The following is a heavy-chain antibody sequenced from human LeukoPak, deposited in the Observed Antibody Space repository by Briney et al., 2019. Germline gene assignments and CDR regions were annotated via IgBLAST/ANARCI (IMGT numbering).Heavy chain of an antibody. Sequence: GGSLRLSCAASGFTFSSYAMSWVRQAPRKGLEWVSAISGSGGSTYYADSVKGRFTISRDNSKNTLYVQMNSLRAEDTAVYYCAKGGGSGYYYFDYWGQGTLVTVSS. CDR1: GFTFSSYA. CDR3: AKGGGSGYYYFDY. D-gene: IGHD3-22*01. J-gene: IGHJ4*02. CDR2: ISGSGGST. V-gene: IGHV3-23*01.